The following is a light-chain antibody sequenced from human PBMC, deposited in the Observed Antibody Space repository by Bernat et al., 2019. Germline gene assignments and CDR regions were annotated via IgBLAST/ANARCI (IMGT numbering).Light chain of an antibody. CDR1: QSLLHSNGYNY. CDR3: MQALQTPLIT. Sequence: DIVMTQSPLSLPVTPGEPASISCRSSQSLLHSNGYNYLDWYLQKPGQSPQLLTYLGSNRASGVPDRFSGSGSGTDFTLKISRVEAEDVGVYYCMQALQTPLITFGQGTRLEIK. V-gene: IGKV2-28*01. J-gene: IGKJ5*01. CDR2: LGS.